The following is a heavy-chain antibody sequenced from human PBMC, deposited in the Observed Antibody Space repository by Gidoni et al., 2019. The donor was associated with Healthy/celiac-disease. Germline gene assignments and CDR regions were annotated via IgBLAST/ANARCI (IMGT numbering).Heavy chain of an antibody. J-gene: IGHJ4*02. V-gene: IGHV3-23*01. CDR3: AKDYGGGYNRPDHFDY. CDR1: GFTFSSYG. Sequence: EVQLLESGGGLVQPGGSLRLSCAPSGFTFSSYGMRWVRQAPGKGLEGVSGISGSGNRAFYADSVKGRFTISRDNSKNTLALQMNSLTAEDTAVYFCAKDYGGGYNRPDHFDYWGQGSLVTVSS. D-gene: IGHD2-21*01. CDR2: ISGSGNRA.